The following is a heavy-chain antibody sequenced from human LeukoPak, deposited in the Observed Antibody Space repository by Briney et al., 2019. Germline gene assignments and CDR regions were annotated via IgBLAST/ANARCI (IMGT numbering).Heavy chain of an antibody. CDR3: ATVPTGRAEYDNSDYYPYFDY. J-gene: IGHJ4*02. CDR1: GYSLTNYW. CDR2: IYPGDSNT. Sequence: GESLKISCKGSGYSLTNYWIAWVRQMPGKGLGWMGIIYPGDSNTRYSPSFQGQVTISADKSISIAYLQWSSLKASDTAMYYCATVPTGRAEYDNSDYYPYFDYWGQGTLVTVSS. V-gene: IGHV5-51*01. D-gene: IGHD3-22*01.